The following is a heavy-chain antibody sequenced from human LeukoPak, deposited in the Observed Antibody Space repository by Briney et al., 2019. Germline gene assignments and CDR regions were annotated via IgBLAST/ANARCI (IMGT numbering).Heavy chain of an antibody. CDR3: ATAGPRLYYFDY. J-gene: IGHJ4*02. CDR2: FDPEDGET. Sequence: ASVKVSCKVSGYTLTELSMHWVRQAPGKGLEWMGGFDPEDGETIYAQKFQGRVTMAEDTSTDTADMELSSLRSEDTAVYYCATAGPRLYYFDYWGQGTLVTVSS. V-gene: IGHV1-24*01. CDR1: GYTLTELS.